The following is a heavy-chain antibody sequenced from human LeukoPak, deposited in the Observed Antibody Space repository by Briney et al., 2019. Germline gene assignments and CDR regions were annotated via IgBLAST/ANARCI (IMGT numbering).Heavy chain of an antibody. Sequence: SETLSLTCTVSGDSINSNNYYWSWIRQPAGKGLEWIGRIYSSGRTNYNPSLKSRVTISLDTSKNQFSLKLSSVTAADTAVYYCARDTSTGDDAFDIWGQGTMVTVSS. J-gene: IGHJ3*02. CDR1: GDSINSNNYY. D-gene: IGHD4-17*01. CDR2: IYSSGRT. V-gene: IGHV4-61*02. CDR3: ARDTSTGDDAFDI.